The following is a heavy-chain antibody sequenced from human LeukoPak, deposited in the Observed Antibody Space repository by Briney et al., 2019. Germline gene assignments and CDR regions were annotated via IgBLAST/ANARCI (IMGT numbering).Heavy chain of an antibody. CDR3: AGSPNDGEDL. CDR1: GFSISHFW. Sequence: GGSLRLSCAASGFSISHFWMYWVRQAPGKGLLWVARISSDVLTAGYADSVKGRFTISRDNAENTLYLQMNSLRAEDTAVFYCAGSPNDGEDLWSQGTLVTVSS. CDR2: ISSDVLTA. D-gene: IGHD4-17*01. J-gene: IGHJ5*02. V-gene: IGHV3-74*01.